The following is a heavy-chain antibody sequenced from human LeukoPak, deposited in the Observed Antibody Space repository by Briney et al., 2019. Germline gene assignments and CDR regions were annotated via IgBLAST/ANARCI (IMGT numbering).Heavy chain of an antibody. CDR3: TACYGSGSYHYYGMDV. V-gene: IGHV3-15*01. Sequence: KPGGSLRLSCAASGFTFSNAWMSWVRQAPGKGLEWVGRIKSKTDGGTTDYAAPVKGRFTISRDDSKNTLYLQMNNLKTEDTAVYYCTACYGSGSYHYYGMDVWGKGTTVTVSS. D-gene: IGHD3-10*01. J-gene: IGHJ6*04. CDR2: IKSKTDGGTT. CDR1: GFTFSNAW.